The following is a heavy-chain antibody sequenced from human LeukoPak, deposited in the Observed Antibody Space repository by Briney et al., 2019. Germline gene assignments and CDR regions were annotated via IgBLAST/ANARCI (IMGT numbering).Heavy chain of an antibody. CDR3: ARELVTEYSSSGWFDP. J-gene: IGHJ5*02. Sequence: ASVKVSCKASGYTFTGYYMHWVRQAPGQGLEWMGWINPNSGVTNYAQKFQGRVTMTRDTSISTAYMELSRLRSDDTAVYYCARELVTEYSSSGWFDPWGQGTLVTVSS. CDR2: INPNSGVT. CDR1: GYTFTGYY. D-gene: IGHD6-6*01. V-gene: IGHV1-2*02.